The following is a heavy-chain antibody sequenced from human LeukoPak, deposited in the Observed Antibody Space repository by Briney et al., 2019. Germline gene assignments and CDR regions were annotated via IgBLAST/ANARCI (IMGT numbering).Heavy chain of an antibody. CDR3: AKADIRKFMVRGRGYYYMDV. CDR1: GFTFSSYG. V-gene: IGHV3-23*01. Sequence: GGSLRLPCAASGFTFSSYGMRWVRQAPGKGLEGVSAISGSGGSTYYADSVKGRFTISRDNSKNTLYLQMNSLRAEDTAVYYCAKADIRKFMVRGRGYYYMDVWGKGTTVTISS. J-gene: IGHJ6*03. CDR2: ISGSGGST. D-gene: IGHD3-10*01.